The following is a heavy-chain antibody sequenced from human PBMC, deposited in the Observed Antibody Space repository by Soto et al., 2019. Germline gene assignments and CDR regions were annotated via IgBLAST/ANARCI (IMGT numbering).Heavy chain of an antibody. J-gene: IGHJ6*02. V-gene: IGHV3-21*01. CDR2: ISSSSSYI. CDR1: GFTLSSYS. D-gene: IGHD6-13*01. CDR3: ARDRGYSSSWSNYDYYGMDV. Sequence: GGSLRLSCAASGFTLSSYSMNWVRQAPGKGLEWVSSISSSSSYIYYADSVKGRFTISRDNAKNSLYLQMNSLRAEDTAVYYCARDRGYSSSWSNYDYYGMDVWGQGTTVTVSS.